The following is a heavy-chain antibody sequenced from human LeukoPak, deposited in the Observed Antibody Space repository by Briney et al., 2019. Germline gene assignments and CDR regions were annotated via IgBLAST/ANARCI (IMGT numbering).Heavy chain of an antibody. D-gene: IGHD2/OR15-2a*01. CDR1: GFTFISYS. CDR2: MSYDGSNK. CDR3: AKDQSTQPHPADY. J-gene: IGHJ4*02. V-gene: IGHV3-30*18. Sequence: GGSLRLSCAASGFTFISYSMNWVRQAPGKGLEWVAVMSYDGSNKFYTDSVKGRFTISRDNSENTLYLQMYSLRGEDTAVYYCAKDQSTQPHPADYWGQGTRVTVSS.